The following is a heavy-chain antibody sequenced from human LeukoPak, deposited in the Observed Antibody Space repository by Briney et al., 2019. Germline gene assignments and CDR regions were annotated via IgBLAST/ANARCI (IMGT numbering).Heavy chain of an antibody. V-gene: IGHV4-59*01. CDR3: AREVDYYDSSGYSWYFDL. CDR1: GGSISSYY. D-gene: IGHD3-22*01. CDR2: IYYSGST. J-gene: IGHJ2*01. Sequence: PSETLSLTCTVSGGSISSYYWSRIRQPPGKGLEWIGYIYYSGSTNYNPSLKSRVTISVDTSKNQFSLKLSSVTAADTAVYYCAREVDYYDSSGYSWYFDLWGRGTLVTVSS.